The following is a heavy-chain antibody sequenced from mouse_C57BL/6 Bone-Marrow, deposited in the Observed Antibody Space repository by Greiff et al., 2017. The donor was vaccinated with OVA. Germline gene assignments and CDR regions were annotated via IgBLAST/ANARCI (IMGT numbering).Heavy chain of an antibody. V-gene: IGHV2-2*01. Sequence: VQLQQSGPGLVQPSQSLSITCTVSGFSLTSYGVHWVRQSPGKGLEWLGVIWSGGSTDYNAAFISRLSISKDNSKSQVFFKMNSLQADDTAIYYCASHVPVPFDYRGQGTTLTVSS. CDR2: IWSGGST. J-gene: IGHJ2*01. CDR1: GFSLTSYG. CDR3: ASHVPVPFDY.